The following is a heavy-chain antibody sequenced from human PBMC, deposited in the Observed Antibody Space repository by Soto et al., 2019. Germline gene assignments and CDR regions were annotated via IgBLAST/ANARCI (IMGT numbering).Heavy chain of an antibody. J-gene: IGHJ3*02. D-gene: IGHD2-21*02. CDR1: GFTFSSYG. CDR3: ARDVEMTTSGDAFDI. CDR2: IKNDGTIT. Sequence: GGSLRLSCAASGFTFSSYGMHWVRQAPGKGLVWVSRIKNDGTITNYADSVKGRFTASRDNAKNTLYLQMNSLRAEDTAVYYCARDVEMTTSGDAFDIWGQGTMVTVSS. V-gene: IGHV3-74*01.